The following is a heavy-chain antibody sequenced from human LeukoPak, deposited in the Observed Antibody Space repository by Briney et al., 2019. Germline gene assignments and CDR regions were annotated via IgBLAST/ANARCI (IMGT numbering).Heavy chain of an antibody. J-gene: IGHJ4*02. CDR2: FSGSGGRT. CDR1: GFTFSSYD. D-gene: IGHD2-2*01. V-gene: IGHV3-23*01. Sequence: PGGSLRLSCAASGFTFSSYDMSWVRQAPGKGLEWVSAFSGSGGRTYYADSVKGRFTISRDNSRNTLSLQMDSLRAEDTAIYYCAKGFCTSTGCSAGYWGLGTLVTVSS. CDR3: AKGFCTSTGCSAGY.